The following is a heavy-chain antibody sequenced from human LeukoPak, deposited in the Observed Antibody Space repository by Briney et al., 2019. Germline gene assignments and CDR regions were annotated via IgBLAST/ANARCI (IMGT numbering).Heavy chain of an antibody. D-gene: IGHD5-18*01. Sequence: SQTLSLTCTVSGGSISSGGYYWSWIRQHPGKGLEWIGYIYYSGSTYYNPSLKSRVTISADTSKNQFSLKLSSVTAADTAVYYCARVRGLHVNWFDPWGQGTLVTVSS. V-gene: IGHV4-31*03. CDR1: GGSISSGGYY. CDR3: ARVRGLHVNWFDP. J-gene: IGHJ5*02. CDR2: IYYSGST.